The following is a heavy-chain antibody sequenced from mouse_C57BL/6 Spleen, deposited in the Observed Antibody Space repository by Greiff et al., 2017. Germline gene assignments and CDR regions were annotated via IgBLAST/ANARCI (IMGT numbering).Heavy chain of an antibody. J-gene: IGHJ3*01. CDR1: GYTFTSYT. Sequence: QVQLQQSGAELARPGASVKMSCKASGYTFTSYTMHWVKQRPGQGLEWIGYINPSSGYTMYNQKFKDKATLTADKSSSTAYMQLSSLTSEDSAVYYCARMDDGYYGFAYWGQGTLVTVSA. V-gene: IGHV1-4*01. D-gene: IGHD2-3*01. CDR2: INPSSGYT. CDR3: ARMDDGYYGFAY.